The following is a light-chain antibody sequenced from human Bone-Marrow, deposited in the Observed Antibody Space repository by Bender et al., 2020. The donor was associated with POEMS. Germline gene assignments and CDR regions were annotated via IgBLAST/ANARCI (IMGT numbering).Light chain of an antibody. Sequence: SYGLTQPPSVSVSPGHTANITCSGDQLGDQYASWYQLKPGQSPVLVIYEDNKRPSGIPERFSGSNSGNIATLTISGTQALDEAVYYCQAWDGSSDHVIFGGGTKLTVL. V-gene: IGLV3-1*01. CDR3: QAWDGSSDHVI. CDR1: QLGDQY. CDR2: EDN. J-gene: IGLJ2*01.